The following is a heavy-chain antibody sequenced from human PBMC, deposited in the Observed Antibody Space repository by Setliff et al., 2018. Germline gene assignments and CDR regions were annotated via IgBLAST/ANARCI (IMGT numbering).Heavy chain of an antibody. V-gene: IGHV4-61*02. CDR3: RLANCSKNCEEALDY. J-gene: IGHJ4*02. Sequence: PSETLSLTCTVSGGSISSGSHYWSWIRQPAGKGLEWIGRIYASGSTNYNSYLKSRVIISIDNSKTQLTLKLSSVTAADTAVYYFRLANCSKNCEEALDYWSQGTLVTVSS. CDR1: GGSISSGSHY. D-gene: IGHD2-2*01. CDR2: IYASGST.